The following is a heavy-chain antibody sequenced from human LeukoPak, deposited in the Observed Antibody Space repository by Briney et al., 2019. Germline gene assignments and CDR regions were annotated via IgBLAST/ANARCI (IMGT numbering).Heavy chain of an antibody. D-gene: IGHD2-15*01. CDR2: IHHSGSS. V-gene: IGHV4-34*01. J-gene: IGHJ4*02. CDR3: ARNADLGGYSN. Sequence: SETLSLTCAVYGGSFSGYYWNWIRQPPGKGLEWIGEIHHSGSSTYNPSLKSRVTISVDTSKNQFSLKLNSMTAADTAVYYCARNADLGGYSNWGQGTLVTVSS. CDR1: GGSFSGYY.